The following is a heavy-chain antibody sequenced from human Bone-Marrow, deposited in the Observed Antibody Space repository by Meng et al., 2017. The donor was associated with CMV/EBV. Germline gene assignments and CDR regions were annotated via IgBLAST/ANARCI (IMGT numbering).Heavy chain of an antibody. D-gene: IGHD2-2*01. CDR1: GFTFSSYS. Sequence: GESLKISCAASGFTFSSYSMNWVRQAPGKGLEWVSSISSSSSYIYYADSVKGRFTISRDNAKNSLYPQMNSLRAEDTAVYYCAREGRYCSSTSCSTRFDPWAQGTLVTVSS. CDR2: ISSSSSYI. V-gene: IGHV3-21*01. CDR3: AREGRYCSSTSCSTRFDP. J-gene: IGHJ5*02.